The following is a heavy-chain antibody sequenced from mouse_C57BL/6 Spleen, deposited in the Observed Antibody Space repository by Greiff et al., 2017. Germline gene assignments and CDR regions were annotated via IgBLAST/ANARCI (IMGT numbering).Heavy chain of an antibody. J-gene: IGHJ3*01. D-gene: IGHD2-1*01. V-gene: IGHV14-1*01. Sequence: EVQLQQSGAELVRPGASVKLSCPASGFNFKAYYMPWVKQRPEQGLGWIGRIDPGDGDTEYAPKFQGKATMTADTSSNTAYLQLSSLTSEDTAVYYCTTLGGNYGAYWGQGTLVTVSA. CDR3: TTLGGNYGAY. CDR1: GFNFKAYY. CDR2: IDPGDGDT.